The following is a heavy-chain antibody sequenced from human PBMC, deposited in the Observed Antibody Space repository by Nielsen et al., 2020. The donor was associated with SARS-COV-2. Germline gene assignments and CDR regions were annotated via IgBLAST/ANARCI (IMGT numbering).Heavy chain of an antibody. V-gene: IGHV3-53*01. CDR2: IHEDGSS. CDR3: VRDKDSTTENLRMDV. CDR1: GFTVSRNY. Sequence: GGSLRLSCAASGFTVSRNYMSWVRQAPGKGLAWFSVIHEDGSSYYADSVEGRFTISRDNSKNILDLHMNSLRAEDTAVYYCVRDKDSTTENLRMDVWGQGTTVTVSS. J-gene: IGHJ6*02. D-gene: IGHD4-17*01.